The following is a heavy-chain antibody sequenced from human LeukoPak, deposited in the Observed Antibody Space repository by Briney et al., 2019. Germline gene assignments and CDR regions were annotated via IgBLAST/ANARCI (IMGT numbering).Heavy chain of an antibody. Sequence: GASVKVSCKASGYTFTGYYMHWVRQAPGQGLEWMGGIIPIFGTANYAQKFQGRVTITADKSTSAAYMELSSLRSEDTAVYYCARIYGDYPYWGQGTLVTVSS. J-gene: IGHJ4*02. CDR2: IIPIFGTA. CDR1: GYTFTGYY. CDR3: ARIYGDYPY. D-gene: IGHD4-17*01. V-gene: IGHV1-69*06.